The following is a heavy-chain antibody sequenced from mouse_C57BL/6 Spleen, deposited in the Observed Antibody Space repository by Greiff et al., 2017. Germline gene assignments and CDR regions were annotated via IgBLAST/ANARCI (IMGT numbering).Heavy chain of an antibody. D-gene: IGHD1-1*01. CDR2: IWTGGGT. J-gene: IGHJ2*01. Sequence: VKLVESGPGLVAPSQSLSITCTVSGFSLTSYAISWVRQPPGKGLEWLGVIWTGGGTNYNSALKSRLSISKDNSKSQVFLKMNSLQTDDTARYYCARNHYYGSFYYFDDWGQGTTLTVSS. CDR1: GFSLTSYA. CDR3: ARNHYYGSFYYFDD. V-gene: IGHV2-9-1*01.